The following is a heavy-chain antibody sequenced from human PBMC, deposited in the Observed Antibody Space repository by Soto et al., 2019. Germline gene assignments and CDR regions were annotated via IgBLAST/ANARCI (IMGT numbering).Heavy chain of an antibody. CDR3: ARADGWLVLDY. D-gene: IGHD6-19*01. Sequence: EVQLVESGGGLVKPGGSLRLSCAASGFAFSSYSMNWVRQAPGKGLEWVAFITIRSSYIYYADSVRGRFTISRDTAKNSLYLQMDGLRAEDTAVYYWARADGWLVLDYWCQGNLVTVSS. V-gene: IGHV3-21*06. CDR1: GFAFSSYS. CDR2: ITIRSSYI. J-gene: IGHJ4*02.